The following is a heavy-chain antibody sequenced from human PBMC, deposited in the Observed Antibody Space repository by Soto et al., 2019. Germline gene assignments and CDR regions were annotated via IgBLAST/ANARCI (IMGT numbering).Heavy chain of an antibody. CDR2: IYYSGST. V-gene: IGHV4-31*01. CDR3: ARGVVVAATLNAFDI. Sequence: QVQLQESGPGLVKPSQTLSLTCTVSGGSISSGGYYWSWIRQHPGKGLEWIGYIYYSGSTYYNPSLKSLVTISVDTSKHPFSLKLSSVTAADTAVYYCARGVVVAATLNAFDIWGQGTMVTVSS. J-gene: IGHJ3*02. D-gene: IGHD2-15*01. CDR1: GGSISSGGYY.